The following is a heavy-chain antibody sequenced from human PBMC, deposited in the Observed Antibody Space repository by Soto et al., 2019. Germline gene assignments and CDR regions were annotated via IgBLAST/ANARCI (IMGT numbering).Heavy chain of an antibody. D-gene: IGHD6-6*01. J-gene: IGHJ6*02. Sequence: QVQLQESGPGLVKPSQTLSLTCTVSGGSISSGGYYWSWIRQHPGKGLEWIGYIYYSGSTYYNPSLKSRVTISVDTSKNQFSLKLSSVTAADTAVYYCARERGHSSSGPGGMDVWGQGTTVTVSS. V-gene: IGHV4-31*03. CDR1: GGSISSGGYY. CDR3: ARERGHSSSGPGGMDV. CDR2: IYYSGST.